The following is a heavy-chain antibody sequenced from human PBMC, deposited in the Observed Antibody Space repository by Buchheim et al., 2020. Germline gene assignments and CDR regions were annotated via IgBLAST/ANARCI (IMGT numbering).Heavy chain of an antibody. D-gene: IGHD6-6*01. J-gene: IGHJ4*02. CDR1: GGSISSSSYY. CDR2: IYYSGST. CDR3: ARRIAARRRLFDY. V-gene: IGHV4-39*01. Sequence: QLQLQESGPGLVKPSETLSLTCTVSGGSISSSSYYWGWIRQPPGKGLEWIGSIYYSGSTYYNPSLKSRVSISVDTSKNQFSLKLSSVTAADTAVYYCARRIAARRRLFDYWGQGTL.